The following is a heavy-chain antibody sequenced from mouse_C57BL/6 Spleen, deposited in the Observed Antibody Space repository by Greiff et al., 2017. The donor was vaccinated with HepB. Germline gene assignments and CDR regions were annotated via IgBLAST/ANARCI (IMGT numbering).Heavy chain of an antibody. J-gene: IGHJ1*03. CDR2: IWSGGST. Sequence: VMLVESGPGLVQPSQSLSITCTVSGFSLTSYGVHWVRQSPGKGLEWLGVIWSGGSTDYNAAFISRLSISKDNSKSQVFFKMNSLQADDTAIYYCATNWDWYFDVWGTGTTVTVSS. D-gene: IGHD4-1*01. V-gene: IGHV2-2*01. CDR1: GFSLTSYG. CDR3: ATNWDWYFDV.